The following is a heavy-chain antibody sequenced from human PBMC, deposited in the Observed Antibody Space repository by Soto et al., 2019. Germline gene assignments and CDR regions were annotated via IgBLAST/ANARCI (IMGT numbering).Heavy chain of an antibody. D-gene: IGHD7-27*01. CDR1: GDSVTSGSYY. Sequence: SETLSLACIVSGDSVTSGSYYWTWLRQPPGEGLEWIGYISYTGRTKYNPSLQSRVTISVDTSKNDFSLNLSSVTAADTAVYFRAREWGLLPYYVMNVWGHGIAVTVSS. J-gene: IGHJ6*02. CDR3: AREWGLLPYYVMNV. CDR2: ISYTGRT. V-gene: IGHV4-61*03.